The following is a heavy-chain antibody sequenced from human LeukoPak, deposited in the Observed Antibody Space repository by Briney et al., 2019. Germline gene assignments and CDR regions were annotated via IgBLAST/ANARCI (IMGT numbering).Heavy chain of an antibody. V-gene: IGHV4-34*01. J-gene: IGHJ4*02. CDR1: DVSFSTYY. Sequence: PSETLSLTCTISDVSFSTYYWSWIRQPPGKGLEWIGEINHIGSTNYIPSLKSRVTMSLDTSKNQFSLKLSSVTAADTAVYYCARLYSSGWSHCDYWGQGTLVTVSS. CDR3: ARLYSSGWSHCDY. CDR2: INHIGST. D-gene: IGHD6-19*01.